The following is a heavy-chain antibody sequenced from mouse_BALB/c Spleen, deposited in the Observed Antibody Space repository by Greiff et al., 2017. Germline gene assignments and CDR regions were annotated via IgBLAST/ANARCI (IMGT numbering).Heavy chain of an antibody. V-gene: IGHV8-12*01. Sequence: ESGPGILQPSQTLSLTCSFSGFSLSTSGMGVSWIRQPSGKGLEWLAHIYWDDDKRYNPSLKSRLTISKDTSSNQVFLKITSVDTADTATYYCARRGLLGFAYWGQGTLVTVSA. CDR3: ARRGLLGFAY. D-gene: IGHD1-2*01. CDR2: IYWDDDK. J-gene: IGHJ3*01. CDR1: GFSLSTSGMG.